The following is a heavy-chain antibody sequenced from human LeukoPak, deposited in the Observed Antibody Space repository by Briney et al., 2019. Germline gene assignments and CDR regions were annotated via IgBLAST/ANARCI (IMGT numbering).Heavy chain of an antibody. Sequence: GGSLRLSCAASGFTFSRYWMSWVRQAPGKGLEWLANINQDGSEIYYVDSVKGRFTISRDNAKSSLYLQMNGQRAEDTAVYYCARDESYSSDYWGQGTLVTVSS. CDR3: ARDESYSSDY. CDR2: INQDGSEI. V-gene: IGHV3-7*05. CDR1: GFTFSRYW. D-gene: IGHD3-22*01. J-gene: IGHJ4*02.